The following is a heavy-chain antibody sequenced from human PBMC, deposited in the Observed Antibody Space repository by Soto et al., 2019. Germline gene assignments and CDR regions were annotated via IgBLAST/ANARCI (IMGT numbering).Heavy chain of an antibody. J-gene: IGHJ4*02. CDR3: AILEVGVDVDARDRKRSDY. V-gene: IGHV1-69*02. Sequence: QVQLVQSGAEVKKPGSSVKVSCKASGGTFSSYTISWVRQAPGQGLEWMGRIIPILGIANYAQKFQGRVTITADKXXSXAXMELSSLRSEDTAVYYCAILEVGVDVDARDRKRSDYWGQGTLVTVSS. D-gene: IGHD1-26*01. CDR1: GGTFSSYT. CDR2: IIPILGIA.